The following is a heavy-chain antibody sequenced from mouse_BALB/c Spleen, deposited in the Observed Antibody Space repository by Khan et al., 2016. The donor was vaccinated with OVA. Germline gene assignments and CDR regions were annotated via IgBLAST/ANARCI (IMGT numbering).Heavy chain of an antibody. V-gene: IGHV1S137*01. CDR2: VNTYYGDA. Sequence: QVQLKQSGAELVRPGVSVKISCKGSGYTFTDFTMHWVKQSHAKSLEWIGVVNTYYGDATYNQKFKGKATMTVDKSSTTAYMELARLTSEDSAINCCARGGGGNRFAYWGQGTLVTVSA. CDR3: ARGGGGNRFAY. CDR1: GYTFTDFT. J-gene: IGHJ3*01.